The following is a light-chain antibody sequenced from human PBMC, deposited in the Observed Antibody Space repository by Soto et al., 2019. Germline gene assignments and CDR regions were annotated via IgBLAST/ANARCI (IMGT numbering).Light chain of an antibody. V-gene: IGLV1-40*01. CDR1: SSNVGAVYD. CDR2: GNS. Sequence: QSVLTQPPSVSGAPGQRVTISCTWISSNVGAVYDLHWYQQLPGTAPKLLIYGNSNRPSGVPDRFSGSKSGTSASLAISGLQAEDEADYHCQSYDSRLSGYVFGTGTKVTVL. CDR3: QSYDSRLSGYV. J-gene: IGLJ1*01.